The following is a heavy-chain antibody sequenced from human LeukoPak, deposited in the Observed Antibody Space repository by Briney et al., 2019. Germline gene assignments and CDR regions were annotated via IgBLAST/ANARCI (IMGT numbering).Heavy chain of an antibody. CDR3: AKGGPYSSSWGGKFDH. V-gene: IGHV3-53*01. CDR1: GFTVSSNY. Sequence: GGSLRLSCAASGFTVSSNYMSWVRQAPGKGLEWVSVIYSGGSTYYADSVNGRFTISRDNSKNTLYLQMNSLRAEDTAIYYCAKGGPYSSSWGGKFDHWGQGTLVTVSS. J-gene: IGHJ4*02. D-gene: IGHD6-13*01. CDR2: IYSGGST.